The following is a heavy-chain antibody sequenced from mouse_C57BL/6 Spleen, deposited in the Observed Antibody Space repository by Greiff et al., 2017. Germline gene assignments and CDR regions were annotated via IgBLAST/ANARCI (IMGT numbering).Heavy chain of an antibody. J-gene: IGHJ2*01. CDR2: INPNNGGT. D-gene: IGHD1-1*01. V-gene: IGHV1-18*01. Sequence: VQLQQSGPELVKPGASVKIPCKASGYTFTDYNMDWVKQSHGKSLEWIGDINPNNGGTIYNQKFKGKATLTVDKSSSTAYMELRSLTSEDTAVYYCARRMRVDCGSSYHFDYWGQGTTLTVSS. CDR3: ARRMRVDCGSSYHFDY. CDR1: GYTFTDYN.